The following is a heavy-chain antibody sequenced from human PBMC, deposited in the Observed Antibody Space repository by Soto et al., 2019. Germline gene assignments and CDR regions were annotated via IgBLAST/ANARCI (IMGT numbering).Heavy chain of an antibody. J-gene: IGHJ3*02. Sequence: QVQLVQSGAEVKKPGASVRVSCKVSGHTFSNYGITWVRQAPGQGLEWMGWISANNGNTNYAQKFQGRVTMTTDTSTSTVYLELRSLKSDVTAVYYCARNSGGHDPRDAFDIWGQWTMFTVAS. CDR2: ISANNGNT. D-gene: IGHD5-12*01. V-gene: IGHV1-18*04. CDR1: GHTFSNYG. CDR3: ARNSGGHDPRDAFDI.